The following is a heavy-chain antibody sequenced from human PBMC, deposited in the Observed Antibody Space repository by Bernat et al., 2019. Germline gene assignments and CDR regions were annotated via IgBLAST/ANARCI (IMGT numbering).Heavy chain of an antibody. CDR3: ARPWPHDAVIPAAAPDH. V-gene: IGHV3-7*03. D-gene: IGHD2-2*01. CDR2: IKKDGSER. J-gene: IGHJ4*02. Sequence: EVQLVESGGGLVQPGGSLRLSCAASGFTFSDYWMTWVRQAPGKGLAWVANIKKDGSERSYVASVKGRFTISRDNAKNSVYLQMNSLRAEDADVYYCARPWPHDAVIPAAAPDHWGQGTLVTVSS. CDR1: GFTFSDYW.